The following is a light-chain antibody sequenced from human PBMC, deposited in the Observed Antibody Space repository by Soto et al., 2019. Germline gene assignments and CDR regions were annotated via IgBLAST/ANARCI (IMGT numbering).Light chain of an antibody. V-gene: IGLV2-14*01. CDR2: DVS. CDR3: CSYTTSNTRQIV. J-gene: IGLJ1*01. Sequence: QSVLTQPASVSGSPGQSITICWTGTSSDVGGYNYVSWYQQHPGKAPKFMIYDVSNRPSGVSNRFSGSKSGNTASLTISGLQAEDEADYYCCSYTTSNTRQIVFGTGTKVTVL. CDR1: SSDVGGYNY.